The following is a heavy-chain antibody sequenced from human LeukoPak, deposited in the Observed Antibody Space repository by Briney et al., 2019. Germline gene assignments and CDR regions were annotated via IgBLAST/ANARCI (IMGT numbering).Heavy chain of an antibody. V-gene: IGHV3-15*01. CDR1: GFTFNNAW. CDR3: TTDQYYGSGSYYNLFDY. D-gene: IGHD3-10*01. Sequence: GGSLRLSCTASGFTFNNAWMSWVRQAPGRGLEWVGRIKSKTDGGTTDYAAPVKGRFTISRDDSKNTLFLQMNSLKTEDTAVYYCTTDQYYGSGSYYNLFDYWGQGTLVTVSS. J-gene: IGHJ4*02. CDR2: IKSKTDGGTT.